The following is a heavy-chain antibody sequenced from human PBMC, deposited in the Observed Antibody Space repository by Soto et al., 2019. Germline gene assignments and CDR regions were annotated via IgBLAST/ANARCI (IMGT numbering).Heavy chain of an antibody. CDR3: ARPAYPGMVYAMHPENWFDP. D-gene: IGHD2-8*01. J-gene: IGHJ5*02. Sequence: SETLSLTCTVSGFSISSSSYYWGWIRQPPGKGLEWIGSIYYSGSTYYNPSLKSRVTISVDTSKNQFSLKLSSVTAADTAVYYCARPAYPGMVYAMHPENWFDPWGRGTLVTVSS. CDR1: GFSISSSSYY. CDR2: IYYSGST. V-gene: IGHV4-39*01.